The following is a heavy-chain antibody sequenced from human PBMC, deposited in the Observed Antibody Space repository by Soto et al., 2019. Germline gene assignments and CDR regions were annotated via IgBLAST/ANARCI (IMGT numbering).Heavy chain of an antibody. Sequence: EAQLVESGGGLNQRGGSLRLSCAASGFTVTAHYVAWVRQAPGRGLEWVSLIYSGGGKYYADSVKGRFTISRDTSQKTFYLQMNSLRSEDTAVYYCARSDPAYAYGLNVWGQGTTATVSS. CDR1: GFTVTAHY. J-gene: IGHJ6*02. D-gene: IGHD3-10*01. CDR2: IYSGGGK. CDR3: ARSDPAYAYGLNV. V-gene: IGHV3-53*01.